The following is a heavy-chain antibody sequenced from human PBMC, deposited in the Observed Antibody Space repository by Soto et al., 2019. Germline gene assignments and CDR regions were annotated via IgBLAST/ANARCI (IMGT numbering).Heavy chain of an antibody. CDR2: INSDGSST. Sequence: EVQLVESGGGLVQPGGSLRLSCVASGFTFSSYWMHWVRQAPGKGLVWVSRINSDGSSTSYADSVKGRFTISRDNAKNTLYLQMNSLRAEDTAVYYCARPHPRDDFWSGYYPSWGQGTLVTVSS. J-gene: IGHJ4*02. D-gene: IGHD3-3*01. V-gene: IGHV3-74*01. CDR1: GFTFSSYW. CDR3: ARPHPRDDFWSGYYPS.